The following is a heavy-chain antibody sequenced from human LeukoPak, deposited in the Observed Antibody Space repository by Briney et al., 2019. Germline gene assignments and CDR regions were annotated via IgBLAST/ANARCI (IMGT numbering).Heavy chain of an antibody. J-gene: IGHJ1*01. CDR2: ISYDGSNK. CDR3: AKDSPYYYDSSGYPPPEYFQH. V-gene: IGHV3-30*18. D-gene: IGHD3-22*01. CDR1: GFTFSSYG. Sequence: PGRSLTLSCAASGFTFSSYGMHWVRQAPGKGLEWVAVISYDGSNKYYADSVKGRFTISRDNSKNTLYLQMNSLRAEDTAVYYCAKDSPYYYDSSGYPPPEYFQHWGQGTLVTVSS.